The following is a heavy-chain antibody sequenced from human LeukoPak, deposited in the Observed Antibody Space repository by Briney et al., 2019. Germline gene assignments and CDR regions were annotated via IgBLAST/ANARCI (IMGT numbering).Heavy chain of an antibody. CDR1: GGTFSSYA. J-gene: IGHJ4*02. Sequence: SVKVSCKAFGGTFSSYAISWVRQAPGQGLEWMGGIIPIFGTANYAQKFQGRVTITADKSTSTVYMDLSSLRSEDTAVYYCAREQGSTGYFEYWGQGTLVTVSS. V-gene: IGHV1-69*06. D-gene: IGHD2-2*01. CDR3: AREQGSTGYFEY. CDR2: IIPIFGTA.